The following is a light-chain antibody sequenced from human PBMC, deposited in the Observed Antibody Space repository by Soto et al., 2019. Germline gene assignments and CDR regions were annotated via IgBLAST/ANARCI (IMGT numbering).Light chain of an antibody. V-gene: IGLV2-14*01. Sequence: QSALTQPASVSGSPGQSITISCTGAISDVGGYSYVSWYQQYPGKAPKLTIFEVNVRPSGVSDRFSGSKSGNTASLTISGLQAEDEADYFCSDTTTSALAVFGTGTKVTVL. CDR3: SDTTTSALAV. CDR1: ISDVGGYSY. J-gene: IGLJ1*01. CDR2: EVN.